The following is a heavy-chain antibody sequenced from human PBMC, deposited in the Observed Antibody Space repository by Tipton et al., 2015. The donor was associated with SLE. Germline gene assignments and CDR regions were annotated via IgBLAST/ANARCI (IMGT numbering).Heavy chain of an antibody. CDR3: ARDVVEPTVFNYFYGLDV. Sequence: SLRLSCAASGFNFYNYAMNWVRQAPGKGLEWVSAVSSSGDKTYYADSVKGRFTISRDNSKNTLYLQMNSLRAEDTAVYYCARDVVEPTVFNYFYGLDVWGQGTTVTVSS. CDR1: GFNFYNYA. J-gene: IGHJ6*02. CDR2: VSSSGDKT. D-gene: IGHD4-17*01. V-gene: IGHV3-23*01.